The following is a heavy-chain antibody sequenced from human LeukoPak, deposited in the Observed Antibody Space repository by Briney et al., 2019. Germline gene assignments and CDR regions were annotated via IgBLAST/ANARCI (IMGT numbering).Heavy chain of an antibody. V-gene: IGHV3-74*01. J-gene: IGHJ4*02. CDR2: INSDGTIK. D-gene: IGHD2-8*01. CDR1: GFDFSTYW. Sequence: GGSLRLSCAVSGFDFSTYWMNWVRHPQEKELVWVSRINSDGTIKSYADSLQGRFTISTDNTKNTLYLQMNSLKAEDTAVYFCVQISNGWGQGTLVTVSS. CDR3: VQISNG.